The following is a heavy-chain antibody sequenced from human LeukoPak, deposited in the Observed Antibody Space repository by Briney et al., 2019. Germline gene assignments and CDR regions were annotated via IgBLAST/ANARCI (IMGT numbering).Heavy chain of an antibody. V-gene: IGHV4-39*01. CDR3: ASPGITTFDY. CDR2: IYYTGIT. J-gene: IGHJ4*02. D-gene: IGHD3-22*01. Sequence: SSETLSLTGTVSGASISGNSFYWGWVRQPPGKGLEWIGNIYYTGITYYNPSLKSRVTISVDTSKNQFSLRLNSVTAADTAIYYCASPGITTFDYWGQGTLVTVSS. CDR1: GASISGNSFY.